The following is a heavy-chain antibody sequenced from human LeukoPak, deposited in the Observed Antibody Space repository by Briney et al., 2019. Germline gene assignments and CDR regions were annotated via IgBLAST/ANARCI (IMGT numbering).Heavy chain of an antibody. D-gene: IGHD5-12*01. Sequence: GGSLRLSCAASGFTFSSYGMHWVRQAPGKGLEWVAVISYDGSNKYYADSVKGRFTISRDNSKNTLYLQMNSLRAEDTAVYYCAKVGYSGYIPSLDYWGQGTLVTVSS. CDR2: ISYDGSNK. CDR1: GFTFSSYG. V-gene: IGHV3-30*18. J-gene: IGHJ4*02. CDR3: AKVGYSGYIPSLDY.